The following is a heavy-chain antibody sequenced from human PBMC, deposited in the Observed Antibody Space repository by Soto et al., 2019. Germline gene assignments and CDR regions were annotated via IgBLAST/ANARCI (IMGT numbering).Heavy chain of an antibody. J-gene: IGHJ5*02. CDR1: GGSTSSGGYY. D-gene: IGHD3-3*01. V-gene: IGHV4-31*03. CDR3: ARDAALEWFDP. CDR2: VYYRGST. Sequence: QVQLQESGPRLVKPSQTLSLTCTVSGGSTSSGGYYWSWIRQYPGKGLEWIGFVYYRGSTYYNPCLLRRAILPGDPSKKQCSLKLSSVTAADTVVYYCARDAALEWFDPWGQGTLVTVYS.